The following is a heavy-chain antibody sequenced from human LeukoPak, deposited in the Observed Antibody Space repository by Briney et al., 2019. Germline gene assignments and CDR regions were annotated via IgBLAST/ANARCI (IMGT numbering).Heavy chain of an antibody. CDR2: IYYTGGST. V-gene: IGHV4-39*01. CDR1: GGSISSSRYF. CDR3: ARKQWLEAIDF. J-gene: IGHJ4*02. Sequence: SETLSLTCPVSGGSISSSRYFWGWIRQPPGKGLEWIGSIYYTGGSTYYNPSLRSRVTMSVDTSKNQFSLRLSSVTAADTAVYYCARKQWLEAIDFWGQGTLVTVSS. D-gene: IGHD6-19*01.